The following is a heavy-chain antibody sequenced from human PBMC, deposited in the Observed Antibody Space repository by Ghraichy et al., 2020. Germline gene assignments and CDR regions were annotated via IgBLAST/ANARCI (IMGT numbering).Heavy chain of an antibody. CDR1: GGSFSGYY. Sequence: SETLSLTCAVYGGSFSGYYWSWIRQPPGKGLEWIGEINHSGSTNYNPSLKSRVTISVDTSKNQFSLKLSSVTAADTAVYYCARGRGIYYYDSSGYREEDYWGQGTLVTVSS. J-gene: IGHJ4*02. V-gene: IGHV4-34*01. CDR2: INHSGST. CDR3: ARGRGIYYYDSSGYREEDY. D-gene: IGHD3-22*01.